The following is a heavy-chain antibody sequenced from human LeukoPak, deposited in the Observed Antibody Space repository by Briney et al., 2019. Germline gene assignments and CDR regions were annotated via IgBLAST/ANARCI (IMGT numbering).Heavy chain of an antibody. V-gene: IGHV1-2*02. CDR1: GYTFTSYY. J-gene: IGHJ4*02. Sequence: ASVQVSCKTSGYTFTSYYIHWLRQAPGQRFEWMGWSDPKSGATKYEHFQGRVTMTRDTSISTAYMELSRLRSDDTAVYYCARALDIAVAGTTDYWGQGTLVTVSS. D-gene: IGHD6-19*01. CDR3: ARALDIAVAGTTDY. CDR2: SDPKSGAT.